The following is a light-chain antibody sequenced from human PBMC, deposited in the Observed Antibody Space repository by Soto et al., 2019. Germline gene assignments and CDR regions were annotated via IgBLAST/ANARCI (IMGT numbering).Light chain of an antibody. V-gene: IGLV2-14*01. J-gene: IGLJ1*01. CDR1: SNDFGGYNY. Sequence: QSVLTQPASVSGSPGQSITISCTGTSNDFGGYNYVFWYQQHPGKAPKLMIFEANNRPAGVSRRFSGSKYGNTASLTISGLQAEDDADYYCSSYTVTSITLYVFGTGTKVTVL. CDR2: EAN. CDR3: SSYTVTSITLYV.